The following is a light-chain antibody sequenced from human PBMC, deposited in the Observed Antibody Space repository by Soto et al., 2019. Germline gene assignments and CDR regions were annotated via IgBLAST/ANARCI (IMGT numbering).Light chain of an antibody. CDR1: QGISNY. J-gene: IGKJ1*01. CDR2: AAS. CDR3: QTYNSPPRT. V-gene: IGKV1-27*01. Sequence: DIQMTQSPSSLSASVGDRVTLTCRASQGISNYLAWYQQKPGKVPKLMIYAASTLQSGSPSRFSVSGSGTDFTLTISSLQPEDVATYYCQTYNSPPRTFGQGTKLEIK.